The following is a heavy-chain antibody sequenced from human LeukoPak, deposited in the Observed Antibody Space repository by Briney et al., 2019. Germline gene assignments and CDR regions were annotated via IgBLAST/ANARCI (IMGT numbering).Heavy chain of an antibody. CDR2: IYYSGGT. V-gene: IGHV4-59*12. CDR1: GGSISSYY. CDR3: ARMLINSSGWYFDY. J-gene: IGHJ4*02. Sequence: SSETLSLTCTVSGGSISSYYWSWIRQPPGKGLEWIGYIYYSGGTNYNPSLKSRVTISVDTSKNQSSLKLSSVTAADTAVYYCARMLINSSGWYFDYWGQGTLVTVSS. D-gene: IGHD6-19*01.